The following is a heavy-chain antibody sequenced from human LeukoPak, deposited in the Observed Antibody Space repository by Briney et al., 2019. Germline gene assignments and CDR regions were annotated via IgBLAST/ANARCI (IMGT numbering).Heavy chain of an antibody. CDR1: GFTFSSYA. V-gene: IGHV3-30-3*01. CDR2: ISYDGSYK. D-gene: IGHD3-16*01. CDR3: ARESFGLDY. Sequence: GGSLRLSCAASGFTFSSYAMHWVRQAPGKGLEWVAVISYDGSYKYYADSVKGRFTISRDNSKNTLYLQMNRLRTEDTAVYFCARESFGLDYWGQGTLVTVSS. J-gene: IGHJ4*02.